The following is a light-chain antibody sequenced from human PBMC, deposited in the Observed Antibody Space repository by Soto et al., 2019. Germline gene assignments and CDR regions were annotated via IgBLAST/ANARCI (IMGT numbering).Light chain of an antibody. CDR1: QRISSNY. Sequence: EIVLTQSPGTLSLSPGERATLSCRARQRISSNYLGWYQQKPGQAPRLLIYAASSRATGIPDRFSGSGSATDFTLTISRLEPEDFAVYYCQDYGSSPQTFGLGTKVDIK. CDR2: AAS. J-gene: IGKJ1*01. CDR3: QDYGSSPQT. V-gene: IGKV3-20*01.